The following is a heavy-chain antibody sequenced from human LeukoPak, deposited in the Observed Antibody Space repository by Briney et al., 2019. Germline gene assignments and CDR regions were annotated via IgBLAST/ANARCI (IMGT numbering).Heavy chain of an antibody. CDR1: GFTFSSYG. Sequence: QSGGSLRLSCAASGFTFSSYGMHWVRQAPGKGLEWVAFIRYDGSNKYYADSVKGRFTISRDNSKNTLYLQMNSLRAEDTAVYYCAKDTSIVGATGSDYWGQGTLVPVSS. D-gene: IGHD1-26*01. J-gene: IGHJ4*02. CDR3: AKDTSIVGATGSDY. CDR2: IRYDGSNK. V-gene: IGHV3-30*02.